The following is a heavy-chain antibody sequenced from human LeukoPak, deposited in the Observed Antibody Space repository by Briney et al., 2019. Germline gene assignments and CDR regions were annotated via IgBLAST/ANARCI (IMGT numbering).Heavy chain of an antibody. D-gene: IGHD6-13*01. CDR3: AKDGFQGIAALDYYYYMDV. Sequence: GGSLRLSCAASGFTFSSYAMSWVRQAPGKGLEWVSAISGSGGSTYYADSVKGRFTISRDNSKNTLYLQMNSLRAEDTAVYYCAKDGFQGIAALDYYYYMDVWGKGTTVTVSS. J-gene: IGHJ6*03. CDR1: GFTFSSYA. V-gene: IGHV3-23*01. CDR2: ISGSGGST.